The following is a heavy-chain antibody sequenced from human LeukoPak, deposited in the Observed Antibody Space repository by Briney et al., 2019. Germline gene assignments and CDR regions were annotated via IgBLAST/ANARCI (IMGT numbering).Heavy chain of an antibody. V-gene: IGHV1-18*01. Sequence: GASVKVSCKASGYTFTSYGISWVRQAPGQGLEWMGWISAYNGNTNYAQKLQGRVTMTTDTSTSTAYMELSSLRSEDTAVYYCARERLGYCSGGSCYPIYFDYWGQGTLVTVSS. D-gene: IGHD2-15*01. CDR2: ISAYNGNT. CDR1: GYTFTSYG. CDR3: ARERLGYCSGGSCYPIYFDY. J-gene: IGHJ4*02.